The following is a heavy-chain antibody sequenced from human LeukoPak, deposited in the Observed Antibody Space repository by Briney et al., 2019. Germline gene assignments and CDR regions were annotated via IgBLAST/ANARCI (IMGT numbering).Heavy chain of an antibody. D-gene: IGHD4-17*01. J-gene: IGHJ3*02. CDR1: GGSISSGDYY. CDR3: AREETRVAFDI. CDR2: IYYSGST. Sequence: SQTLSLTCTVPGGSISSGDYYWSWIRQPPGKGLEWIGYIYYSGSTYYNPSLKSRVTISVDTSKNQFSLKLSSVTAADTAVYYCAREETRVAFDIWGQGTMVTVS. V-gene: IGHV4-30-4*01.